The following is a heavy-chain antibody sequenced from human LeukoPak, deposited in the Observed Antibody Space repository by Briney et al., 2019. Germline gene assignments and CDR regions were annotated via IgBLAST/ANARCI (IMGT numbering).Heavy chain of an antibody. CDR3: AKDGVWQSYYFDY. J-gene: IGHJ4*02. Sequence: GRSLRLSCAASGFTFSSYAMSWVRQAPGKGREWVSSISDSSGHTYYADSVRGRFTISRDNSKKTVFLQMNRLNAEDMAIYKCAKDGVWQSYYFDYWPQETVVSVSS. V-gene: IGHV3-23*01. CDR1: GFTFSSYA. CDR2: ISDSSGHT. D-gene: IGHD6-19*01.